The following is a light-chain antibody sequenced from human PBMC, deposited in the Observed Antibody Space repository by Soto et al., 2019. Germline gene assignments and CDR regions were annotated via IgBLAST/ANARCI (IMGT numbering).Light chain of an antibody. J-gene: IGKJ4*01. CDR2: DAS. CDR1: QSVSSY. Sequence: EIVLTHSPAPLSLSPGERATLSCRASQSVSSYLAWYQQKPGQAPRLLIYDASNRATGSPSKFSGSGSGADFLHITSRLSPEDVAVYFWQQRSLGPLTCGGGTKVEIK. CDR3: QQRSLGPLT. V-gene: IGKV3-11*01.